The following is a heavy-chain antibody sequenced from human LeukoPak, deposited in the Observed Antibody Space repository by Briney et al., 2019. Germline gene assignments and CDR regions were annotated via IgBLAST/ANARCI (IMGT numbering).Heavy chain of an antibody. CDR1: GYSFTSYW. Sequence: GASLKISCKGSGYSFTSYWIGWVRPLPGKGLEWMGIIYPGDSDTRYSPSFQGQVTISADKSISTAYLQWSSLKASDTAMYYCARLMVRGVIIKYFDYWGQGTLVTVSS. J-gene: IGHJ4*02. CDR3: ARLMVRGVIIKYFDY. V-gene: IGHV5-51*01. CDR2: IYPGDSDT. D-gene: IGHD3-10*01.